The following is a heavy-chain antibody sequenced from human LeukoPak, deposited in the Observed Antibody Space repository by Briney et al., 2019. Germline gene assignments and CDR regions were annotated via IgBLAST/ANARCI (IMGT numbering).Heavy chain of an antibody. J-gene: IGHJ4*02. Sequence: GASVEVSCKASGYTFTSYGFIWVRQAPRQGLEWMGWISANNGNTNYAQKLQGRVTMTTDTSTSTAYMELRSLRSDDTAVYYCARVQWSAESSGWYAAGYWGQGTLVTVSS. V-gene: IGHV1-18*01. CDR2: ISANNGNT. CDR1: GYTFTSYG. CDR3: ARVQWSAESSGWYAAGY. D-gene: IGHD6-19*01.